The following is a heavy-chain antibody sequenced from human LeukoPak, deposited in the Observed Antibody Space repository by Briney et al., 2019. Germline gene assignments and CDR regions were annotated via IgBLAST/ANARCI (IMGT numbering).Heavy chain of an antibody. CDR1: GGSVSSSNSY. V-gene: IGHV4-39*01. Sequence: SETLSLTCTVSGGSVSSSNSYWGWIRQPPAKGLEWIGSIYYSGSIYYNPCLMSRITMSVDTSKNQFSLKLSSVTATDTAVYYCAREDFDTLIGYRYYFDSWGQGTLVTVSS. J-gene: IGHJ4*02. CDR3: AREDFDTLIGYRYYFDS. D-gene: IGHD3-9*01. CDR2: IYYSGSI.